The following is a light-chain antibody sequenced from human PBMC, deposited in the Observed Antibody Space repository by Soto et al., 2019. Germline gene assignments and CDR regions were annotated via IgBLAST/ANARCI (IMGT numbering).Light chain of an antibody. J-gene: IGLJ2*01. V-gene: IGLV2-14*01. CDR3: SSYRTGSTLIV. CDR2: EVS. Sequence: QSVLTQPASVSGSPGQSITISCTGTSSDVGGYNYVSWYQQHPRKAPKVMIYEVSNRPSGVSNRFSGSKSGNTASLTISGLQAEDEGYYYCSSYRTGSTLIVFGGGTKVTVL. CDR1: SSDVGGYNY.